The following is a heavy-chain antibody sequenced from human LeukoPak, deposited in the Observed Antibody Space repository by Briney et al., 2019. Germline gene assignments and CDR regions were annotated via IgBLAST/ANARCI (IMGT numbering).Heavy chain of an antibody. V-gene: IGHV4-4*08. CDR2: IYPSGST. Sequence: SETLSLTCSVSGGSMISYYWSWIRQSPGKGLEWIGYIYPSGSTNYNPSLYSRVTISIDKSKNQFSLRLNSVTAADTAVYYCARKGGSHDYWGQGNLVTVSS. J-gene: IGHJ4*02. CDR3: ARKGGSHDY. CDR1: GGSMISYY. D-gene: IGHD1-26*01.